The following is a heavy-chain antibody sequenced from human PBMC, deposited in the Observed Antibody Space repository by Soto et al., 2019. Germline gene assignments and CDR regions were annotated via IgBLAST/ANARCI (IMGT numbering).Heavy chain of an antibody. CDR3: ASPTPKRGSGCLFDY. D-gene: IGHD2-15*01. CDR2: IIPILVIT. CDR1: GGTFSSYT. Sequence: QVQLVQSGAEVKKTGSSVKVSCKASGGTFSSYTISWVRQAPGQGLEWMGRIIPILVITNYAHKFQGRVTITADKSTSTAYMELSSRRAEDKAVYYCASPTPKRGSGCLFDYWGPGTLVTVSS. J-gene: IGHJ4*02. V-gene: IGHV1-69*02.